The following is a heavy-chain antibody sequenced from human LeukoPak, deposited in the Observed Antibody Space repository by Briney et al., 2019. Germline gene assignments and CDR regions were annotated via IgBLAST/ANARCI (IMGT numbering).Heavy chain of an antibody. CDR3: ASDTPEKGAFDY. CDR1: GFTFSSYA. D-gene: IGHD1-26*01. J-gene: IGHJ4*02. Sequence: GGSLRLSCAASGFTFSSYAMHWVRQAPGKGLEWVAVISYDGSNKYYADSVKGRFTISRDNSKNTLYLQMNSLRAEDTAVYYCASDTPEKGAFDYWGQGTLVTVSS. V-gene: IGHV3-30*04. CDR2: ISYDGSNK.